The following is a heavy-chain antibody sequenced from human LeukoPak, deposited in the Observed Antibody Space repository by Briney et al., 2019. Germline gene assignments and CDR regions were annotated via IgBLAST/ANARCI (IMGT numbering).Heavy chain of an antibody. CDR3: ARAIFGVGPSRLYYYYYYMDV. V-gene: IGHV1-69*05. CDR2: IIPIFGTA. D-gene: IGHD3-3*01. CDR1: GGTFSSYA. Sequence: ASVKVSCKASGGTFSSYAISWVRQAPGQGLEWMGRIIPIFGTANYAQKFQGRVTITTDESTSTAYMELSSLRSEDTAVYYCARAIFGVGPSRLYYYYYYMDVWGKGTTVTVSS. J-gene: IGHJ6*03.